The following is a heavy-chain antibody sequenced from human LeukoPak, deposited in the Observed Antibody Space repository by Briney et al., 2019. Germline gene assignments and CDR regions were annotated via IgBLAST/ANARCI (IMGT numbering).Heavy chain of an antibody. CDR1: GDPISGDSIGSYY. J-gene: IGHJ3*02. D-gene: IGHD3-3*01. CDR3: VRYDLWRGRHDAFDI. Sequence: SETLSLTCTVSGDPISGDSIGSYYWSWIRQPPGKGLEWIGYIYHSGRTKYNPSLKSRVTMSVDTSKNQFSLKLTSVTPADTAIYYCVRYDLWRGRHDAFDIWGQGTMVTVSS. CDR2: IYHSGRT. V-gene: IGHV4-61*01.